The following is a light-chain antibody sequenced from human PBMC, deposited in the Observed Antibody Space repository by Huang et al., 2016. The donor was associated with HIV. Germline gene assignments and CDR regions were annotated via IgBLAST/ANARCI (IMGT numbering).Light chain of an antibody. CDR1: QSVSTN. CDR3: QQYNKWPPLT. Sequence: IVMTQSPATLSVSPGERATLSCRASQSVSTNLAWYQHKPGQPPSLLIHSASTRATGVPARFTGSGSGTDFTLTISSLQSEDIAIYYCQQYNKWPPLTFGGGTKVEIK. CDR2: SAS. V-gene: IGKV3-15*01. J-gene: IGKJ4*01.